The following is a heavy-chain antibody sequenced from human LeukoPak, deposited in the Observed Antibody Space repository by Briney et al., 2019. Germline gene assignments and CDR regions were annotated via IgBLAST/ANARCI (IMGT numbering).Heavy chain of an antibody. V-gene: IGHV3-23*01. CDR2: ISGSGGST. Sequence: GGSLRLSRAASGFTFSSYAMSWVRQAPWKRLEWVSAISGSGGSTYYADSVKGRFTISSDNSKNTLYLQMNSLRAEDTAVYYCAKVYSSSWYPDAFDIWGQGTMVTVSS. D-gene: IGHD6-13*01. CDR1: GFTFSSYA. CDR3: AKVYSSSWYPDAFDI. J-gene: IGHJ3*02.